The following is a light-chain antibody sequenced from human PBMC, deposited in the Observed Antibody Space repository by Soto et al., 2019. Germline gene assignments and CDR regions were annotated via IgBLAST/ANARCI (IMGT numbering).Light chain of an antibody. J-gene: IGKJ1*01. CDR1: QSVSSY. CDR3: QQYNNWPQT. Sequence: EIVLTQSPATLSLSPGERATLSCRASQSVSSYLAWYQQKPGQAPRLLIYDASNRATDIPARFSGSGSGTEFTLTISSLQSEDFAEYHCQQYNNWPQTFGQGTKVDIK. CDR2: DAS. V-gene: IGKV3-11*01.